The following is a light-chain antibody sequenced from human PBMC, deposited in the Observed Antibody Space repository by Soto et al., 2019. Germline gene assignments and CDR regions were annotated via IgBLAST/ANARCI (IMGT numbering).Light chain of an antibody. Sequence: EIVMTQSPATLSVSPGERATLSSRAGQSGITDLAWYQQKPGQPPRLLIYATSTRAAGIPARFRGSGSRTEFTLTISSLQSEELGVYYCEQYNNWPHLYTFGQGTKLEMK. J-gene: IGKJ2*01. CDR3: EQYNNWPHLYT. CDR2: ATS. V-gene: IGKV3-15*01. CDR1: QSGITD.